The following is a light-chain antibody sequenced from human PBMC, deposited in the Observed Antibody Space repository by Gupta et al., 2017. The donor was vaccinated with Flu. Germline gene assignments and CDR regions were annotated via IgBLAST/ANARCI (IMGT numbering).Light chain of an antibody. CDR3: QQYNFYPLT. Sequence: DIRMTQSPSALSASVGDRGTITCRASQNITNWFAWYQQKPRKAPKLLIFRTSNLETGVSTRFSGSGSGTEFTLTISSLQPDDFSTFYCQQYNFYPLTFGHGTRVEIK. J-gene: IGKJ3*01. CDR1: QNITNW. V-gene: IGKV1-5*03. CDR2: RTS.